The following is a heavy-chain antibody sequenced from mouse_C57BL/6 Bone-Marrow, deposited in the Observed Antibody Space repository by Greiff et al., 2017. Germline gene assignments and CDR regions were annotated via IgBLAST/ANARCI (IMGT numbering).Heavy chain of an antibody. V-gene: IGHV14-4*01. CDR2: IDPENGDT. J-gene: IGHJ3*01. D-gene: IGHD2-1*01. CDR3: ASTIWFAY. CDR1: GFNITDDY. Sequence: EVQLQQSGAELVRPGASVKLSCTASGFNITDDYMHWVKQRPEQGLEWIGWIDPENGDTEYASKFQGKATITADTSSHTAYLPLSSLTSEDSAVYYCASTIWFAYWGQGTLVTVSA.